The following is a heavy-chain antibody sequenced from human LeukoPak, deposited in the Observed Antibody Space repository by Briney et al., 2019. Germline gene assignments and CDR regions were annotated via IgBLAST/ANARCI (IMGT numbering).Heavy chain of an antibody. J-gene: IGHJ5*02. CDR3: ARRIVLLWFGNLLRLAPNWFDP. CDR1: GYTFTDYY. Sequence: ASVKVSCKASGYTFTDYYIHWVRQAPGQGLEWMGWINPNSGGTNYAQRFQGRVTMTRDTSISTSYMELSRLRSDDTAVYYCARRIVLLWFGNLLRLAPNWFDPWGQGTLVTVSS. D-gene: IGHD3-10*01. V-gene: IGHV1-2*02. CDR2: INPNSGGT.